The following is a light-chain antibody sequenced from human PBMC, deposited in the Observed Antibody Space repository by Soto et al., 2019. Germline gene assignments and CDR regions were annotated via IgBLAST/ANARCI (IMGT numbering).Light chain of an antibody. CDR2: AAS. J-gene: IGKJ2*01. Sequence: DIQMTQSPSSLSASVGDRVTITCRASQSISTYLNWYQQKPGKAPKLLIYAASILESGVQSRFSGCGSWTDFTLAISSLQSEDFAIYYCQQSYCTPYTFGRGTKLEIK. CDR3: QQSYCTPYT. CDR1: QSISTY. V-gene: IGKV1-39*01.